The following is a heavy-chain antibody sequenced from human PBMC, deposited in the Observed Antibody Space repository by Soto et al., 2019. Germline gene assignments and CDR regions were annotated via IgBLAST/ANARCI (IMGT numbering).Heavy chain of an antibody. CDR3: VRLHYAANSLDF. CDR2: INPNSGGT. Sequence: ASVKVSCKASGYTFTSPSLHWVRQAPGQGLEWMGWINPNSGGTNYAQKFHGRVTMSRDTSISTAYMELSSLRSDDTAVYSCVRLHYAANSLDFWCQGTLVTVSS. D-gene: IGHD4-17*01. CDR1: GYTFTSPS. V-gene: IGHV1-2*02. J-gene: IGHJ4*02.